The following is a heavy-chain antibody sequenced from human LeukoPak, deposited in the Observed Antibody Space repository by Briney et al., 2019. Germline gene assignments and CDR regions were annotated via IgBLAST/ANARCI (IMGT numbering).Heavy chain of an antibody. CDR2: INHSGST. CDR1: GYSISSGYY. V-gene: IGHV4-38-2*02. Sequence: PSETLSLTCTVSGYSISSGYYWGWIRQPPGKGLGWIGDINHSGSTNYNPSLKSRVTISVDTSKNQFSLKLSSVTAADTAVYYCARVRSGAFDIWGQGTMVTVSS. D-gene: IGHD3-10*01. CDR3: ARVRSGAFDI. J-gene: IGHJ3*02.